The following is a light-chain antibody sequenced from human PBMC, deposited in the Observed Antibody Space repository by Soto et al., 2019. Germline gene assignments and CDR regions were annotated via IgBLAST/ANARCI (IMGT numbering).Light chain of an antibody. V-gene: IGKV3-20*01. Sequence: DIVLTQSPGTLSLSPGERATLSCRASQSVTSSYLAWYQQKPGQAPRLLIYGASSRATGIPDRFSGSGSETDFTLTISRLETEDFAVYYCQQYVSPWTFGQGTKVEI. CDR2: GAS. CDR1: QSVTSSY. J-gene: IGKJ1*01. CDR3: QQYVSPWT.